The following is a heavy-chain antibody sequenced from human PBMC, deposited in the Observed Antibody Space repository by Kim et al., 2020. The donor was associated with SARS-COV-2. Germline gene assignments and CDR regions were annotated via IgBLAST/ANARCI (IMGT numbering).Heavy chain of an antibody. J-gene: IGHJ4*02. CDR1: GYTLTELS. Sequence: ASVKVSCKVSGYTLTELSMHWVRQAPGKGLEWMGGFDPEDGETIYAQKFQGRVTMTEDTSTDTAYMELSSLRSEDTAVYYCATDKLAVRGVIIDGAFDYWGQGTLVTVSS. D-gene: IGHD3-10*01. V-gene: IGHV1-24*01. CDR3: ATDKLAVRGVIIDGAFDY. CDR2: FDPEDGET.